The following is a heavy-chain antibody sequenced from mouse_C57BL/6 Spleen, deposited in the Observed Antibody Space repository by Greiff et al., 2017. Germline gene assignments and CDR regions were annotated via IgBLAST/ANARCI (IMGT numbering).Heavy chain of an antibody. CDR3: AIYSNYGVDFDY. V-gene: IGHV14-3*01. Sequence: EVQLQESVAELVRPGASVKLSCTASGFNIKNTYMHWVKQRPEQGLEWIGRIDPANGNTKYAPKFQGKATINADTSSTTSYLQLSSLTSEDTAIYYCAIYSNYGVDFDYWGQGTTLTVSS. J-gene: IGHJ2*01. CDR1: GFNIKNTY. D-gene: IGHD2-5*01. CDR2: IDPANGNT.